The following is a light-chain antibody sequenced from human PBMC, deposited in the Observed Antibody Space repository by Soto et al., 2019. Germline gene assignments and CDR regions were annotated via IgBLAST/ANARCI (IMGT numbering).Light chain of an antibody. Sequence: EIVMTQPPATLSVSPGERATLSCRASQSVSSNLAWYQQKPGQAPRLLIYGASTRATGIPARFSGSGSGTDFTLTISSLQSEDFAVYYCQQCKDWPLTFGGGTKVDIK. CDR2: GAS. CDR3: QQCKDWPLT. V-gene: IGKV3-15*01. CDR1: QSVSSN. J-gene: IGKJ4*01.